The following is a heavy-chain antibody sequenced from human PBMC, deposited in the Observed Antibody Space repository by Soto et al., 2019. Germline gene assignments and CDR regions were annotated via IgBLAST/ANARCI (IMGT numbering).Heavy chain of an antibody. CDR3: ARDGSPPYCSGGSCYPTYNWFDP. CDR2: IWYDGSNK. CDR1: GFTFSSYG. D-gene: IGHD2-15*01. Sequence: GGSLRLSCAASGFTFSSYGMHWVRQAPGKGLEWVAVIWYDGSNKYYADSVKGRFTISRDNSKNTLYLQMNSLRAEDTAVYYCARDGSPPYCSGGSCYPTYNWFDPWGQGTLVTVSS. V-gene: IGHV3-33*01. J-gene: IGHJ5*02.